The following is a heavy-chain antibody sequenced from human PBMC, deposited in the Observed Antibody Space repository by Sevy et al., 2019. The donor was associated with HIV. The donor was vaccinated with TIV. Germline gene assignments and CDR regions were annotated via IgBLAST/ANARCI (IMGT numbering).Heavy chain of an antibody. J-gene: IGHJ6*02. CDR1: GYTLTELS. CDR3: ATGTPYSSGWHAFYYGMDV. V-gene: IGHV1-24*01. Sequence: ASVKVSCKVSGYTLTELSMHWVRQAPGKGLEWMGGFDPEDGETIYSQKFQGRVTMTEDTSTDTAYMELSSLRSEDTAVYYCATGTPYSSGWHAFYYGMDVWGQGTTVTVSS. D-gene: IGHD6-19*01. CDR2: FDPEDGET.